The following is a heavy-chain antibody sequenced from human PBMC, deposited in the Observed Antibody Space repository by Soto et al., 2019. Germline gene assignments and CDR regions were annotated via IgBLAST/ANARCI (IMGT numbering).Heavy chain of an antibody. CDR1: GFTFSSFA. D-gene: IGHD2-8*01. CDR3: AKTRGAMIYAISVYGMDV. J-gene: IGHJ6*02. Sequence: PGGSLSLSCAASGFTFSSFALNWVRQAPGKGLEWVSIISGSADSTFYADSVKGRFTISRDNSKNMLYLQINSLRAEDTAVYYCAKTRGAMIYAISVYGMDVWGQGTTVTVSS. V-gene: IGHV3-23*01. CDR2: ISGSADST.